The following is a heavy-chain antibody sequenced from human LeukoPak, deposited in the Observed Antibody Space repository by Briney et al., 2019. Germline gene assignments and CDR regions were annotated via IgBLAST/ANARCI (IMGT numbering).Heavy chain of an antibody. V-gene: IGHV3-30-3*01. D-gene: IGHD3-10*01. Sequence: GGSLRLSCAASGFTFSSYAMHWVRQAPGKGLEWVAVISYDGSNKYYADSVKGRFTISRDNSKNTLYLQMNSLRAEDTAVYYCARDPHRYFFGSGSYLSYWGQGTLVTVSS. CDR3: ARDPHRYFFGSGSYLSY. CDR2: ISYDGSNK. CDR1: GFTFSSYA. J-gene: IGHJ4*02.